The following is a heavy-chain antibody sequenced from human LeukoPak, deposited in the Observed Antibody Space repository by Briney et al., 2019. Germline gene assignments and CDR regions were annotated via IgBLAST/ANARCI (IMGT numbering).Heavy chain of an antibody. CDR3: ASSVDLVANYYFDH. CDR2: FDPEDGET. Sequence: ASVKVSCKVSGYTLTEFSMHWVRQASGKGLEWMGGFDPEDGETIYAQKFQGRATMTEDTSTDTAHLELSSLRSEDTAVYYCASSVDLVANYYFDHWGQGTLVTVSS. D-gene: IGHD5-12*01. J-gene: IGHJ4*02. V-gene: IGHV1-24*01. CDR1: GYTLTEFS.